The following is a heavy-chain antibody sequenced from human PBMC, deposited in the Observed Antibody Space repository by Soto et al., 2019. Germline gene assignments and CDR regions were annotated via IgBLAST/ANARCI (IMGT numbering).Heavy chain of an antibody. CDR2: INPSGGST. CDR3: AKDMKWGGMTTIHYFDS. CDR1: GYTFTSYY. J-gene: IGHJ4*02. Sequence: ASVKVSCKASGYTFTSYYMHWVRQAPGQGLEWMGIINPSGGSTSYAQKFQGRFTISRDNAKNSLFLQMNSLRPEDTALYYCAKDMKWGGMTTIHYFDSWGQGTQVTVPS. V-gene: IGHV1-46*01. D-gene: IGHD4-17*01.